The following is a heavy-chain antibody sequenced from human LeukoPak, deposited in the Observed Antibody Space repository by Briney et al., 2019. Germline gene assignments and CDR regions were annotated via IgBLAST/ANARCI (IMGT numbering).Heavy chain of an antibody. CDR3: ARETGYSTSWYAYYFDY. CDR1: GFTFNRCW. CDR2: INPDGRDT. V-gene: IGHV3-7*03. Sequence: GGSLRLSCVVSGFTFNRCWMNWVRQAPGKGLGWVAHINPDGRDTYYVDSVKGRFTISRDNAQNSMYLQMNSLRVEDTAMYYCARETGYSTSWYAYYFDYWGQGTLVTV. J-gene: IGHJ4*02. D-gene: IGHD6-13*01.